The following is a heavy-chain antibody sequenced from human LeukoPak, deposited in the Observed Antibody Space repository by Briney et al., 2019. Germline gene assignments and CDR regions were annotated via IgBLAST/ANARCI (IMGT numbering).Heavy chain of an antibody. Sequence: SETLSLTCTVSGGSISSYYWSWIRQPAGKGLEWIGRIYTSGSTNYNPSLKSRVTMSVDTSKNQFSLKLSSVTAADTAVYYCARDRYYYDSSGYYLFDYWGQGTLVTVSS. CDR2: IYTSGST. CDR1: GGSISSYY. J-gene: IGHJ4*02. D-gene: IGHD3-22*01. V-gene: IGHV4-4*07. CDR3: ARDRYYYDSSGYYLFDY.